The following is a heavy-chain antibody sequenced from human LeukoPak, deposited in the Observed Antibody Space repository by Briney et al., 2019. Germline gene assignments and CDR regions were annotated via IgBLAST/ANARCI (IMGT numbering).Heavy chain of an antibody. CDR2: FDPEDGET. V-gene: IGHV1-24*01. Sequence: GASVKVSCKVSGYTLTELSMHWMRQAPGKGLEWMGGFDPEDGETIYAQKFQGRVTMTEDTSTDTAYMELSSLRSEDTAVYYCAANPNWGYAFDIWGQGTMVTVSS. CDR3: AANPNWGYAFDI. J-gene: IGHJ3*02. CDR1: GYTLTELS. D-gene: IGHD7-27*01.